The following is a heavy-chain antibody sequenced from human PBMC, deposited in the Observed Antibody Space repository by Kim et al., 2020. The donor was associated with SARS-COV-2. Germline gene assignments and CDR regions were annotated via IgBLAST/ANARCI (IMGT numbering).Heavy chain of an antibody. J-gene: IGHJ6*02. CDR3: ARGDSSGYYYPLYYYYGMDV. CDR1: GYTFTSYD. Sequence: ASVKVSCKASGYTFTSYDINWVRQATGQGLEWMGWMNPNSGNTGYAQKFQGRVTMTRNTSISTAYMELSSLRSEDTAVYYCARGDSSGYYYPLYYYYGMDVWGQGTTVTVSS. D-gene: IGHD3-22*01. CDR2: MNPNSGNT. V-gene: IGHV1-8*01.